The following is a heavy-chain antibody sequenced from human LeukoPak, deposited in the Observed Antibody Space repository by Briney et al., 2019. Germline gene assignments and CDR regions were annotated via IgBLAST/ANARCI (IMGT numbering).Heavy chain of an antibody. CDR2: IWSHGNEK. D-gene: IGHD6-13*01. Sequence: GGSLRLSCAASGFTFSFYGMHWVRQAPGKGLKWVAVIWSHGNEKYYAHSVEGRFTVSRDNSKNTLYLQMNSMRDEDTAVYYCARWGISAAHDAFDMWGQGTMVTVSS. V-gene: IGHV3-33*01. CDR3: ARWGISAAHDAFDM. CDR1: GFTFSFYG. J-gene: IGHJ3*02.